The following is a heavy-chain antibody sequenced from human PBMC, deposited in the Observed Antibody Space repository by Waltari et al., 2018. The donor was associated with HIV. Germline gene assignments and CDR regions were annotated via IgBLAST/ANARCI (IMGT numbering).Heavy chain of an antibody. CDR1: GFTFSTYG. CDR2: IWSDGYNK. D-gene: IGHD3-16*01. Sequence: QVYLLESGGGVVPPGGSLKPSCAASGFTFSTYGRHWVRQAPGKGLEWVAVIWSDGYNKFYADSVRGRFTFSRDNSKYTLSLQMNSLRAEDTALYYCVKERGPFNGFDIWGQGTMVTVSS. CDR3: VKERGPFNGFDI. V-gene: IGHV3-33*06. J-gene: IGHJ3*02.